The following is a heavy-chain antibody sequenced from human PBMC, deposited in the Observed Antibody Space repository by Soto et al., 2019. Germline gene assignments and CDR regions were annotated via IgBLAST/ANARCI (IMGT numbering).Heavy chain of an antibody. D-gene: IGHD1-26*01. CDR3: AKDAVPYNGKWDWFDS. Sequence: DVQLLESGGGLAQPGGSLTLSCAASRFIFSDFAMSWVRRAPGKGLEWVSAIGGGGTDTYYADSVKGRFTISRDNSKNTLYLQMNSLRDEDTAVYYRAKDAVPYNGKWDWFDSWGQGTLVTVSS. CDR2: IGGGGTDT. CDR1: RFIFSDFA. J-gene: IGHJ5*01. V-gene: IGHV3-23*01.